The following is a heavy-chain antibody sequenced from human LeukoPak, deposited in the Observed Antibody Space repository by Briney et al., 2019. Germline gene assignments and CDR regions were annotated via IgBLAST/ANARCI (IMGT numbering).Heavy chain of an antibody. D-gene: IGHD3-22*01. J-gene: IGHJ4*02. V-gene: IGHV6-1*01. CDR1: GDSVSSNSAA. CDR2: TYQRSKWYN. CDR3: VASLYDSRGYFYFDH. Sequence: SQTLSLTCAISGDSVSSNSAAWNWLRQSPSRGLEWLGRTYQRSKWYNNYAMSMRGRITINPDTSKNHFSLQLNSVTPEDTAVYYCVASLYDSRGYFYFDHWGQGTLVTVSS.